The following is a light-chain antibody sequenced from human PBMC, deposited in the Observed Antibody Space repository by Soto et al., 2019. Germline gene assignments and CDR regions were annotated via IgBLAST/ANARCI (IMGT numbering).Light chain of an antibody. CDR2: GAS. CDR3: QQYGSSPFT. Sequence: DIVLTQSPGTLSLSPGERATLSCRASQSVSSSYLAWYQQKPGQAPRLLLYGASSRATGIPDRFSGSGSGTDFTLTISRLEPEDFAVYYCQQYGSSPFTFGQGTKLDIK. CDR1: QSVSSSY. J-gene: IGKJ2*01. V-gene: IGKV3-20*01.